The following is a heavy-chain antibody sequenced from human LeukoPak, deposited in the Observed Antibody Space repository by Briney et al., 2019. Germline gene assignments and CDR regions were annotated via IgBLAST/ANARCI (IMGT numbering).Heavy chain of an antibody. D-gene: IGHD5-18*01. CDR1: GYSISSGYY. J-gene: IGHJ5*02. Sequence: SETLSLTCAVSGYSISSGYYWGWIRQPPGKGLEWIGSIYHSGSTYYNPSLKSRVTISVDTSKNQFSLKLSSVTAADTAVYYCASSSGKRRYSYRNWFDPWGQGTLVTVSS. CDR2: IYHSGST. CDR3: ASSSGKRRYSYRNWFDP. V-gene: IGHV4-38-2*01.